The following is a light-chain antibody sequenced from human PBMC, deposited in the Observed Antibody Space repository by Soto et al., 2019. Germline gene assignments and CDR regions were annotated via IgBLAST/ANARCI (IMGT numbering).Light chain of an antibody. CDR2: GAS. CDR3: QQYNSYAMWT. CDR1: HSISKW. J-gene: IGKJ1*01. V-gene: IGKV1-5*01. Sequence: DIQMTQSPSTLSASVGDRVIITCRASHSISKWLAWYQQKPGKAPKLLIYGASSLESGVPSRFSGSGSGTEYTPTISSIQPDDFATYYCQQYNSYAMWTFGQGTKVDIK.